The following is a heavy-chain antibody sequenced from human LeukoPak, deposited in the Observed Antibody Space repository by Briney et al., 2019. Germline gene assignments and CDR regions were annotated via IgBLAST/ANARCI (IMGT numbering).Heavy chain of an antibody. CDR3: VKRRASVDY. CDR2: ISGSGGSST. CDR1: GFIFSSYA. Sequence: GGSLRLSCAASGFIFSSYAMSWVRQAPGKGLEWVSSISGSGGSSTYYADSVKGRFTISRDNSKNTLYLQMSSLRAEDTAVYYCVKRRASVDYWGQGTLVTVSS. J-gene: IGHJ4*02. V-gene: IGHV3-23*01. D-gene: IGHD2-21*01.